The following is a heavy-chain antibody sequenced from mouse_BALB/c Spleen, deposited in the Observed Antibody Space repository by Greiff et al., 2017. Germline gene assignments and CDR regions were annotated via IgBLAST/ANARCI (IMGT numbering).Heavy chain of an antibody. J-gene: IGHJ2*01. Sequence: QVQLKQSGAELAKPGASVKMSCKASGYTFTSYWMHWVKQRPGQGLEWIGYINPSTGYTEYNQKFKDKATLTADKSSSTAYMQLSSLTSEDSAVYYCARSINWDGYWGQGTTLTVSS. CDR1: GYTFTSYW. CDR3: ARSINWDGY. V-gene: IGHV1-7*01. D-gene: IGHD4-1*01. CDR2: INPSTGYT.